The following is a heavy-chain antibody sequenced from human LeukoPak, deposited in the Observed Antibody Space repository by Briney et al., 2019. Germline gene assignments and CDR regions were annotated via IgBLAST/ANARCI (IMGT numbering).Heavy chain of an antibody. V-gene: IGHV1-69*05. D-gene: IGHD6-19*01. J-gene: IGHJ3*02. Sequence: SVKLSCKASGGTFSSYAISWVRRAPGQGLEWMGGIIPIFGTANYAQQFQGRVTITTDESTTTSHMERGSRTPEATAVFYCARDVSGYRSGWIFDAFDIWGQGTMVTVSS. CDR2: IIPIFGTA. CDR3: ARDVSGYRSGWIFDAFDI. CDR1: GGTFSSYA.